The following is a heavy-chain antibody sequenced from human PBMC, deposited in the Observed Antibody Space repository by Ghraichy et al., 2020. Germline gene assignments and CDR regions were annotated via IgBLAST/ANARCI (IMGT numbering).Heavy chain of an antibody. J-gene: IGHJ6*03. CDR1: GFNFDNYG. CDR3: ANLKYSSLSGSHDYYYMDV. V-gene: IGHV3-30*02. Sequence: LSLTCAASGFNFDNYGMHWVRQAPGKGLEWVAFIRFEGSTKYYADSVKGRFTISRDNSKNTLYLQMNSLRADDTAVYYCANLKYSSLSGSHDYYYMDVWGKGTTVTVSS. CDR2: IRFEGSTK. D-gene: IGHD6-6*01.